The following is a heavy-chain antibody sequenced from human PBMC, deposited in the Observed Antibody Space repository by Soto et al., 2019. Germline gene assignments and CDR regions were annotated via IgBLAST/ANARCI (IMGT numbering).Heavy chain of an antibody. CDR2: ISGSGDYT. J-gene: IGHJ5*02. CDR3: AKGLEMTTSRRNWFDP. Sequence: EVQLLESGGGLLQPGGSLRLSCAASGLTFSRHAMSWVRQAPGKGLEWVSAISGSGDYTYYGDSVKGRFTISRDNSKSTLDLQMNSLRAEDTAIYYCAKGLEMTTSRRNWFDPWGQGTLVTVSS. V-gene: IGHV3-23*01. D-gene: IGHD4-4*01. CDR1: GLTFSRHA.